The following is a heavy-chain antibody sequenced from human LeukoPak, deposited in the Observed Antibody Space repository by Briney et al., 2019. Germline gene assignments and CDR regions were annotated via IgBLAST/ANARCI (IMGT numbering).Heavy chain of an antibody. CDR2: INQDGSVK. J-gene: IGHJ3*01. D-gene: IGHD1-26*01. CDR1: GFSFSGHG. CDR3: ARLVGMVTTYDL. Sequence: PGGSLRLSCAASGFSFSGHGMHWVRQAPGKGLQWVASINQDGSVKDYVDSVRGRFTISRDNANNSLYLQMNSLRAEDTAVYYCARLVGMVTTYDLWGHGTMVSVSS. V-gene: IGHV3-7*04.